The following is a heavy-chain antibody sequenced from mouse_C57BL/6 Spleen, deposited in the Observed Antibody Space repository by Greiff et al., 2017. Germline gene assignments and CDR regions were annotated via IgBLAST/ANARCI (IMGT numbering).Heavy chain of an antibody. CDR1: GYTFTSYW. CDR3: ARDYGSRVDY. J-gene: IGHJ2*01. Sequence: VQLQQPGAELVRPGTSVKLSCKASGYTFTSYWMHWVKQRPGQGLEWIGVIDPSDSYTNYNQKFKGKATLTVDTSSSTAYMQLSSLTSEDSAVYYCARDYGSRVDYWGQGTTLTVSS. D-gene: IGHD1-1*01. V-gene: IGHV1-59*01. CDR2: IDPSDSYT.